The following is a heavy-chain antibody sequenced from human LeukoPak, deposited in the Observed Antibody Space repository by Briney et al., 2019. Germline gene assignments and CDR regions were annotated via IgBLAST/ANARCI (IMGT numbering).Heavy chain of an antibody. CDR2: IYHSGST. Sequence: SETLSLTCTVSGYSISSGYYWGWTRQPPGKGLEWIGSIYHSGSTYYNPSLKSRVTISVDTSKNQFSLKLSSVTAADTAVYYCARGPYDYWGQGTLVTVSS. J-gene: IGHJ4*02. V-gene: IGHV4-38-2*02. CDR1: GYSISSGYY. CDR3: ARGPYDY.